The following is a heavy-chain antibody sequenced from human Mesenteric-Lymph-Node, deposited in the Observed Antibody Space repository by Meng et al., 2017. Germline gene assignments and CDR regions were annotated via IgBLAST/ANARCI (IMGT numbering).Heavy chain of an antibody. J-gene: IGHJ5*02. D-gene: IGHD3-10*01. CDR3: ARASYGSGSPLGESWFDP. CDR1: GGSISSGGYY. V-gene: IGHV4-31*03. CDR2: IHDSGST. Sequence: QGQLPASGPGLVKPYQTLSLTCTVSGGSISSGGYYWSWIRQHPGKGLEWIGYIHDSGSTYYNPSLKSRVTISADTSKNQFSLKLSSVTAADTAVYYCARASYGSGSPLGESWFDPWGQGTLVTVSS.